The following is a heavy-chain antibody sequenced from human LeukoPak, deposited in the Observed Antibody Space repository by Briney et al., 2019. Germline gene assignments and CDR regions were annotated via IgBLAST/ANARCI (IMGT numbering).Heavy chain of an antibody. V-gene: IGHV4-31*03. CDR2: IHYSGST. Sequence: SQTLSLTCTVSGGSISSGGYYWSWIRQHPGKGLEWIGYIHYSGSTYYNPSLKSRVTISVDTSKNQFSLKLSSVTAADTAVYYCARDGITGTPHGMDVWGQGTTVTVSS. CDR1: GGSISSGGYY. J-gene: IGHJ6*02. CDR3: ARDGITGTPHGMDV. D-gene: IGHD1-20*01.